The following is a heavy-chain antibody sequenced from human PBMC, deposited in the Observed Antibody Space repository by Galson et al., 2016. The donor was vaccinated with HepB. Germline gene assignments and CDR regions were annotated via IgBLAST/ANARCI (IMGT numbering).Heavy chain of an antibody. Sequence: GSLRLSCAASGFTFSTYAMSWVRQAPGKGLEWVSGISGSSEAIYYADSVKSRFTISRDNSKNALYLQMNSLRAEDTAVYYCATRLRAPANWGQGAQVTVSS. J-gene: IGHJ4*02. V-gene: IGHV3-23*01. CDR2: ISGSSEAI. D-gene: IGHD1-26*01. CDR1: GFTFSTYA. CDR3: ATRLRAPAN.